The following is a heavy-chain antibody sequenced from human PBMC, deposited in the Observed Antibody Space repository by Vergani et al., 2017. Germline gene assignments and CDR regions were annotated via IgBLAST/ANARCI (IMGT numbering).Heavy chain of an antibody. Sequence: QLVESGGGVVQPGRSLRLSCGASGFTVSSNYMSWVRQAPGKGLEWVSVIYSGGSTYYADSVKGRFTISRHNSKNTLYLQMNSLRAEDTAVYYCARGSSYSASDYWGQGTLVTVSS. CDR1: GFTVSSNY. CDR2: IYSGGST. J-gene: IGHJ4*02. CDR3: ARGSSYSASDY. V-gene: IGHV3-53*04. D-gene: IGHD6-13*01.